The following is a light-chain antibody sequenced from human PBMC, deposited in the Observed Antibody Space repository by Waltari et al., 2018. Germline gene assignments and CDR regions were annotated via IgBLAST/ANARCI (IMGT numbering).Light chain of an antibody. V-gene: IGLV1-44*01. CDR1: SSNIGRTT. CDR2: SNS. Sequence: QSVVTQPPSRSGAPGQTVTIFCSGGSSNIGRTTVNWYQHVPGTAPKLLIYSNSKRPSGVPDRFSGSKSGTSASLAIGGLQSEDEADYYCAACDDSLNAYVFGSGTRAAVL. J-gene: IGLJ1*01. CDR3: AACDDSLNAYV.